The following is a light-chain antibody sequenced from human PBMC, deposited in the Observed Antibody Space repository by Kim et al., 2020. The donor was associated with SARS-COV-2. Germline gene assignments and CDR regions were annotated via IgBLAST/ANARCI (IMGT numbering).Light chain of an antibody. CDR2: GNY. Sequence: GQRVTISCSGSSSNFGSNYVYWYQQLPGTAPKLLIFGNYQRPSGVPDRFSGSKSGTSASLAISGLRSEDEADYYCAAWDDSLRSYVFGSGTKVTVL. CDR3: AAWDDSLRSYV. J-gene: IGLJ1*01. V-gene: IGLV1-47*01. CDR1: SSNFGSNY.